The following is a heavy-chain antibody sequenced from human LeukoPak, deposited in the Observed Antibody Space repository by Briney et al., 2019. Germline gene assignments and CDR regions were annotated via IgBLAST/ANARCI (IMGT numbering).Heavy chain of an antibody. CDR3: AREGYYDFWSGYHPNYYYYYGMDV. CDR2: INPNSGGT. Sequence: ASVKVSCKASGYTFTSYGISWVRQAPGQGLEWMGGINPNSGGTNYAQKFQGWVTMTRDTSISTAYMELSRLRSDDTAVYYCAREGYYDFWSGYHPNYYYYYGMDVWGQGTTVTVSS. D-gene: IGHD3-3*01. J-gene: IGHJ6*02. V-gene: IGHV1-2*04. CDR1: GYTFTSYG.